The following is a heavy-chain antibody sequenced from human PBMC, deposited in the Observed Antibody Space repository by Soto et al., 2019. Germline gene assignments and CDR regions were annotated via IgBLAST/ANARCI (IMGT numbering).Heavy chain of an antibody. J-gene: IGHJ6*02. CDR2: IWYDGSNK. Sequence: QVQLVESGGGVVQPGRSLRLSCAASGFTFSRYGMHWVRQAPGKGLEWVAVIWYDGSNKYYADSVKGRFTISRDNSKNTLYLQMNSLRAEDTAVYYCARDGIVVVTAIPLYYYGMDVWGQGTTVTVSS. V-gene: IGHV3-33*01. CDR3: ARDGIVVVTAIPLYYYGMDV. D-gene: IGHD2-21*02. CDR1: GFTFSRYG.